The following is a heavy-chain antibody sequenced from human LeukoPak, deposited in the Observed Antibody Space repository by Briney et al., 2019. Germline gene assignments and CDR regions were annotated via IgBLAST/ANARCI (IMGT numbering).Heavy chain of an antibody. D-gene: IGHD6-19*01. Sequence: GGSLRLSCAASGFTVSSNYMNWVRQTPGKGLEWVSVIYSGGSTYYADSVKGGFTISRDNTKNTLYLQMNSLRAEDTAVYYCARGLRYSTGWYYFDWWGQGTLVTVSS. CDR3: ARGLRYSTGWYYFDW. J-gene: IGHJ4*02. CDR2: IYSGGST. V-gene: IGHV3-53*01. CDR1: GFTVSSNY.